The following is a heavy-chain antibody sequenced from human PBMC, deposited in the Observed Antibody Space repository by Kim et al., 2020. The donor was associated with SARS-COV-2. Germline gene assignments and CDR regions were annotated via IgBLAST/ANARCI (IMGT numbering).Heavy chain of an antibody. CDR2: IYTSGST. CDR1: GGSISSYY. J-gene: IGHJ6*02. D-gene: IGHD3-3*01. Sequence: SETLSLTCTVSGGSISSYYWSWIRQPAGKGLEWIGRIYTSGSTNYNPSLKSRVTMSVDTSKNQFSLKLSSVTAADTAVYYCARDPYYDFWSGYYKHLGNGGPYYYGMDVWGQGTTVTVSS. V-gene: IGHV4-4*07. CDR3: ARDPYYDFWSGYYKHLGNGGPYYYGMDV.